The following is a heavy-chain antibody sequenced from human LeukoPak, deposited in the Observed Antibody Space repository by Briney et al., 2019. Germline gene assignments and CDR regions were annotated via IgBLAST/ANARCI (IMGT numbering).Heavy chain of an antibody. V-gene: IGHV3-23*01. CDR3: AKQLGYCSDGSCYFPY. Sequence: PGGSLRLSCAASGFTFSSSAMSWVRQAPGKGLEWVSAISNNGGYTYYADSVQGRFTISRDNSKSTLCLQMNSLRAEDTAGYYCAKQLGYCSDGSCYFPYWGQGTLVTVSS. D-gene: IGHD2-15*01. J-gene: IGHJ4*02. CDR2: ISNNGGYT. CDR1: GFTFSSSA.